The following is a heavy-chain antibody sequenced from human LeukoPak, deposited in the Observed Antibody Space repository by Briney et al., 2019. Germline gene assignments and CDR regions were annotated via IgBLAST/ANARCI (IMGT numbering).Heavy chain of an antibody. CDR3: ARDPGYSYAMDS. CDR1: GFTFSSYS. Sequence: GGSLRLSCAASGFTFSSYSMNWVRQAPGKGLEWISYISHGSTRIFYADFVEGQFTVSRDDAKNALYLQMNSLRVEDTAVYYCARDPGYSYAMDSWGQGTLVIVSS. CDR2: ISHGSTRI. J-gene: IGHJ4*02. V-gene: IGHV3-48*01. D-gene: IGHD5-18*01.